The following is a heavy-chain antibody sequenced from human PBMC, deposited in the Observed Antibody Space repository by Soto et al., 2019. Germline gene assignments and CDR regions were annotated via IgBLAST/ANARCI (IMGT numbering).Heavy chain of an antibody. J-gene: IGHJ6*02. Sequence: RGSLLLSCASSGFSFSNHGMEWVRQAPGKGLEFAAVISYDGNVKYYTDSVKGRFTISRDNSQSTLFLQMDSLRPEDAAVYYCAKDLKVSGGFHGSLTYYYGMDVWGQGTTVTVSS. CDR3: AKDLKVSGGFHGSLTYYYGMDV. CDR2: ISYDGNVK. CDR1: GFSFSNHG. D-gene: IGHD3-10*01. V-gene: IGHV3-30*18.